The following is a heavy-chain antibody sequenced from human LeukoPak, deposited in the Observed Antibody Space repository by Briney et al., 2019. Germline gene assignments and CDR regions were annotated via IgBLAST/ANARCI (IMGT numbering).Heavy chain of an antibody. V-gene: IGHV3-33*06. CDR1: VFTFSSYG. J-gene: IGHJ4*02. D-gene: IGHD5-18*01. Sequence: GRSLRLSCAASVFTFSSYGMHWVRQAPGKGLEWVAVIWYDGSNKYYADSVKGRFTISRDNSKNTLYLQMNSLRAEDTAVYYCAKGIQDYSYGTCFDYWGQGTLVTVSS. CDR3: AKGIQDYSYGTCFDY. CDR2: IWYDGSNK.